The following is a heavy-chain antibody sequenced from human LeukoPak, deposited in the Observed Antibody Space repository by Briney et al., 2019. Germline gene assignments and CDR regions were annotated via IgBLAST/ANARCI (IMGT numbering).Heavy chain of an antibody. CDR3: GRGGRGYSYGIDY. J-gene: IGHJ4*02. CDR2: IDYSGST. CDR1: GGSISTFY. Sequence: KSSETLSLTCAVSGGSISTFYWSWIRQPPGKGLEWIGYIDYSGSTNYNPSLESRVTMSVDTSKNQFSLKLRSVTAADTAVYYCGRGGRGYSYGIDYWGQGTLVTASS. V-gene: IGHV4-59*01. D-gene: IGHD5-18*01.